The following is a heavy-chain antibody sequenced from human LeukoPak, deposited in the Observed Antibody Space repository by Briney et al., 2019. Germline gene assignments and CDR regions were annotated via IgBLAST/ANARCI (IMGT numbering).Heavy chain of an antibody. Sequence: SVKVSCKASGGTFNSFAISWVRQAPGQGLEWVGRIIPLLGTPDYAQKLQGRVTITSDKYTGTAYIELSSLRSEDTAMYYCARMKYFDSTGYPHAEYFQHWGQGTLVIVSS. V-gene: IGHV1-69*04. J-gene: IGHJ1*01. CDR3: ARMKYFDSTGYPHAEYFQH. D-gene: IGHD3-22*01. CDR1: GGTFNSFA. CDR2: IIPLLGTP.